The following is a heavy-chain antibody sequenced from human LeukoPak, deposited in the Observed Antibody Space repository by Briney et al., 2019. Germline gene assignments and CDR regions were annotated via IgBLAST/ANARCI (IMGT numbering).Heavy chain of an antibody. Sequence: ASVKVSCKAPGYTFTKYVVHWVRQAPGQRPEWMGWINAGNGDTKYSQNFQDRVTITRDTSANTAYMELSSLTSEDTALYYCARDDCGDTCYPGGYWGQGTLVTASS. CDR1: GYTFTKYV. CDR3: ARDDCGDTCYPGGY. CDR2: INAGNGDT. V-gene: IGHV1-3*01. D-gene: IGHD2-21*01. J-gene: IGHJ4*02.